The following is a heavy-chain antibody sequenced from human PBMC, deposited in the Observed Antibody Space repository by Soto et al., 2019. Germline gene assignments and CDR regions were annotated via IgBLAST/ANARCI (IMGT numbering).Heavy chain of an antibody. V-gene: IGHV3-66*01. CDR1: GFTVSSNY. CDR2: IYSGGST. D-gene: IGHD3-9*01. Sequence: GESLKISCAASGFTVSSNYMSWVRQAPGKGLEWVSIIYSGGSTYYADSVKGRFTISRDNSKNTLYLQMNSLRAEDTAVYYCARDQLRYFDWLPSYYYYGMDVWGQGTTVTVSS. CDR3: ARDQLRYFDWLPSYYYYGMDV. J-gene: IGHJ6*02.